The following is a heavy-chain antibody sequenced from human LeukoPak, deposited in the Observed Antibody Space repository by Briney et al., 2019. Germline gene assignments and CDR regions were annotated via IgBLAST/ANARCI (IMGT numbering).Heavy chain of an antibody. CDR3: ARYSIAAAPDY. CDR2: ISSSSSYI. V-gene: IGHV3-21*01. Sequence: GGSLRLSCAASGFTFSNVWMSWVRQAPGKGLEWVSSISSSSSYIYYADSVKGRFTISRDNAKNSLYLQMNSLRAEDTAVYYCARYSIAAAPDYWGQGTLVTVSS. D-gene: IGHD6-13*01. J-gene: IGHJ4*02. CDR1: GFTFSNVW.